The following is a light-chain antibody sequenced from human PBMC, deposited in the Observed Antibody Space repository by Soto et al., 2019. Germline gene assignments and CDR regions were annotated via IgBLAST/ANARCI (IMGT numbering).Light chain of an antibody. CDR2: DAS. CDR1: QTISTW. V-gene: IGKV1-5*01. J-gene: IGKJ1*01. CDR3: QQYNSYST. Sequence: DIQVTQSAPTLSASLGDRVTTTCRASQTISTWMAWYQQKPGKAPKLLVYDASTLQSGVASRFSGSGSETEFTLTISSLKPDEFATYDCQQYNSYSTFGQGTKVDIK.